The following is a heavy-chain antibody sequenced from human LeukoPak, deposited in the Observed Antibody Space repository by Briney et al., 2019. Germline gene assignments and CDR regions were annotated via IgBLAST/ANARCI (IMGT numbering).Heavy chain of an antibody. Sequence: PGGSLRLSCAASGFTFDDYAMHWVRHAPGKGLEWVSGISWNSGSIGYADSVKGRFTISRDNAKNSLYLQMNSLRAEDTALYYCAKETSSSSWFNYYYGMDVWGQGTTVTVSS. CDR1: GFTFDDYA. V-gene: IGHV3-9*01. J-gene: IGHJ6*02. D-gene: IGHD6-13*01. CDR2: ISWNSGSI. CDR3: AKETSSSSWFNYYYGMDV.